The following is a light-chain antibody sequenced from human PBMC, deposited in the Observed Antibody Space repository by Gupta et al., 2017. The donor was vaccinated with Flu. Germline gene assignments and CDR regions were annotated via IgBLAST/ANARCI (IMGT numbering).Light chain of an antibody. J-gene: IGLJ1*01. CDR1: SSNIGSDT. CDR2: NNN. Sequence: QSVLTQPPSASGTPGQRVTISCSGSSSNIGSDTVTWYQLLPGTAPKLLIYNNNQRPSGVPDRFSGSKSGTSASLAISGLQSEDEADYYCAAWDDRLNGYVFGTGTKVTVL. CDR3: AAWDDRLNGYV. V-gene: IGLV1-44*01.